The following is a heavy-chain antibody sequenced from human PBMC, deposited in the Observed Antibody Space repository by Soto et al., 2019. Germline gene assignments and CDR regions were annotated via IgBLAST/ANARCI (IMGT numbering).Heavy chain of an antibody. J-gene: IGHJ4*02. CDR1: GFTFSSYS. D-gene: IGHD2-2*01. CDR2: ISSSSSTI. V-gene: IGHV3-48*01. Sequence: EVQLVESGGGLVQPGGSLRLSCAASGFTFSSYSMNWVRQAPGKGLEWVSYISSSSSTIYYADSVKGRFTISRDNAKNSLYLQMNSLRAEDTAVYYCAREKPGAFDYWGQGTLVTVSS. CDR3: AREKPGAFDY.